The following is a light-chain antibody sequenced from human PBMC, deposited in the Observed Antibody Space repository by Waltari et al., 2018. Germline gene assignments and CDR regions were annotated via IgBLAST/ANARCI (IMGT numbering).Light chain of an antibody. CDR2: DVS. V-gene: IGLV2-23*02. CDR1: SSAVGGYNY. Sequence: QSALTQPASVSGSPGQSITIPCTGTSSAVGGYNYVPWYQQHPVKAPKLMIYDVSKRPSGVSNRCSGSKSGNTASLTISGLQAEDEADYYCCSYAGSSTVVFGGGTKLTVL. CDR3: CSYAGSSTVV. J-gene: IGLJ2*01.